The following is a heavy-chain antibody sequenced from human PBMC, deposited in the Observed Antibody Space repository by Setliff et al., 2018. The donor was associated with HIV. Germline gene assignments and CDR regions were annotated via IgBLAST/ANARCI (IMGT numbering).Heavy chain of an antibody. V-gene: IGHV4-59*01. D-gene: IGHD3-10*01. Sequence: SETLSLTCTVSGGSIGSNYMNWIRQPPGKGLEWIGYIYYTGSTNYNSSFRSRVTISRDTSKTQFSLKLRSVTAADTAEYYCARAAMFRGVVGWSLYYFDYWGQVALVTVSS. J-gene: IGHJ4*02. CDR3: ARAAMFRGVVGWSLYYFDY. CDR2: IYYTGST. CDR1: GGSIGSNY.